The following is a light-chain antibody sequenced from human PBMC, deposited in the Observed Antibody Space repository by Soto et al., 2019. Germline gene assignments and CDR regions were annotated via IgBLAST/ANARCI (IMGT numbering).Light chain of an antibody. CDR2: AAS. CDR1: QNINKY. V-gene: IGKV1-39*01. CDR3: QQHDTTPWT. Sequence: DIQMTQSPSSLSASVGDTVTITCRASQNINKYLNWYHQKPRKAPRLLIYAASSLQSGVPSRFSGSGSGTNFTLTISSLQPEDFATYYCQQHDTTPWTFGQGTKVEIK. J-gene: IGKJ1*01.